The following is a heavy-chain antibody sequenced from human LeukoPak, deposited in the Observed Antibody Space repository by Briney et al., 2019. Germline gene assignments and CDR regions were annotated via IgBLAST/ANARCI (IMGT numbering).Heavy chain of an antibody. Sequence: SVKVSCKASGGTFSSYAISWVRQAPGQGLEWMGGIIPIFGTANYAQKFQGRATITADESTSTAYMELSSLRSEDTAVYYCARAPFGYGDYYNYFDYWGQGTLVTVSS. V-gene: IGHV1-69*01. CDR2: IIPIFGTA. J-gene: IGHJ4*02. CDR1: GGTFSSYA. D-gene: IGHD4-17*01. CDR3: ARAPFGYGDYYNYFDY.